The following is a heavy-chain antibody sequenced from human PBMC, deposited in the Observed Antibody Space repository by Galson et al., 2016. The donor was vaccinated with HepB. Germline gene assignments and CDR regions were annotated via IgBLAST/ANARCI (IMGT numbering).Heavy chain of an antibody. V-gene: IGHV3-33*01. CDR2: LWYDGSNK. D-gene: IGHD2-15*01. CDR1: GFTFSTYA. CDR3: VGDPTASCFAFAV. J-gene: IGHJ3*01. Sequence: SLRLSCAASGFTFSTYAMHWVRQAPGKGLEWVAFLWYDGSNKHYADSVHGRFTISSANSKDTVFLEMDSLRAEYTAVYYCVGDPTASCFAFAVWGQGSMVTVS.